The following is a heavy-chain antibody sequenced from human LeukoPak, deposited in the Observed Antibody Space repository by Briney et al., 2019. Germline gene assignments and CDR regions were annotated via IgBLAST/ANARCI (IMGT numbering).Heavy chain of an antibody. CDR1: GFTFSTYC. CDR2: ICPDGTVT. CDR3: VRDFRSADY. Sequence: GGSLRLSCAASGFTFSTYCMHWVRQAPGKGPMWVSRICPDGTVTNYADSVKARFIMSRDNARNTVYLQMNSLRVEDTAVYYCVRDFRSADYWGQGTLVTVSS. J-gene: IGHJ4*02. V-gene: IGHV3-74*01.